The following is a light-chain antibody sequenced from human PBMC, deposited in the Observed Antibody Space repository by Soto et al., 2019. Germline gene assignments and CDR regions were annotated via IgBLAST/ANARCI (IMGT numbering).Light chain of an antibody. CDR2: DAS. Sequence: EIVVTQSPATLSLSPGERATLSCRASQSVGSYLAWYQQSPGQAPRLLIYDASNRATGVPARFSGSGSGTDFTLTISSLEPEDFAVYYCQQRSNWPLITFGQGTRLEIK. J-gene: IGKJ5*01. CDR1: QSVGSY. CDR3: QQRSNWPLIT. V-gene: IGKV3-11*01.